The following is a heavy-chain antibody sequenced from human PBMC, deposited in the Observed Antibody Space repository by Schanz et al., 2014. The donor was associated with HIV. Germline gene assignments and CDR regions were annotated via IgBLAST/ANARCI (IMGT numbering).Heavy chain of an antibody. J-gene: IGHJ4*02. D-gene: IGHD6-19*01. CDR2: IWYDGSNK. CDR3: AKMSSGIAVAGTTYFDY. Sequence: QVQLVESGGGVVQPGRSLRLSCAASEFTFSSYGMHWVRQAPGKGLEWVAVIWYDGSNKYYADSVKGRFTISRDNAKNSLYLQMNSLRAEDTAFYYCAKMSSGIAVAGTTYFDYWGQGTLVTVSS. V-gene: IGHV3-33*03. CDR1: EFTFSSYG.